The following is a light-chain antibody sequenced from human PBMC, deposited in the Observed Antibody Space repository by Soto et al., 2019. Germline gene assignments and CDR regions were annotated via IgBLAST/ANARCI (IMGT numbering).Light chain of an antibody. Sequence: QSVLTQPPSVSGAQGQRVTISFTGSSSNIGAGYDVHGYQQLPGTAPKLLIYGNSNRPSGVPDRFSGSKSCTSASLAITGLQAEDDADYYCQSYDSSLSGVVFGGGTKLTVL. CDR3: QSYDSSLSGVV. CDR1: SSNIGAGYD. J-gene: IGLJ2*01. CDR2: GNS. V-gene: IGLV1-40*01.